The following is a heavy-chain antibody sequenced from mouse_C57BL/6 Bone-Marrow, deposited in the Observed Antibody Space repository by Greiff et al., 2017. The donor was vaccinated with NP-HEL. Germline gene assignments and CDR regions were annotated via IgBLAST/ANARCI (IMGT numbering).Heavy chain of an antibody. CDR1: GFTFTDYY. D-gene: IGHD2-10*02. V-gene: IGHV7-3*01. Sequence: EVQLVESGGGLVQPGGSLRLSCAASGFTFTDYYMSWVRQPPGTALEWLGFIRNKANGYTTEYSASVKGRFTLSRDNSLSILYLQMNALRAEDSATYYCARYPLGAYWGQGTLVTVSA. CDR2: IRNKANGYTT. CDR3: ARYPLGAY. J-gene: IGHJ3*01.